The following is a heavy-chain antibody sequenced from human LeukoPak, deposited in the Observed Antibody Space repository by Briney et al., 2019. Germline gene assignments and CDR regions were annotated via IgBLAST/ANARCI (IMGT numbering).Heavy chain of an antibody. CDR3: ARDRGDAFDI. V-gene: IGHV3-7*01. CDR2: IKQDGSEK. J-gene: IGHJ3*02. Sequence: GGSLRLSCAASGFIFSDHGMSWVRQAPGKGLEWVANIKQDGSEKYYVDSVKGRFTISRDNAKNSLYLQMNSLRAEDTAVYYCARDRGDAFDIWGQGTMVTVSS. CDR1: GFIFSDHG.